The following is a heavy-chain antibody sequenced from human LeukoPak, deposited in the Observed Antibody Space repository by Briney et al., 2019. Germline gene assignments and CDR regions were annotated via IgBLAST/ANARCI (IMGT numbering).Heavy chain of an antibody. V-gene: IGHV3-7*01. CDR3: ARDSSGYQ. J-gene: IGHJ4*02. CDR2: IKEDGSEK. D-gene: IGHD3-22*01. Sequence: GGSLRLSCAASGFTFSTYWMSWVRQAPGKGLEWVTNIKEDGSEKYYGDSVKGRFTISRDNAKNSLYLEMNSLRVEDTAVYYCARDSSGYQWGQGTLVTVSS. CDR1: GFTFSTYW.